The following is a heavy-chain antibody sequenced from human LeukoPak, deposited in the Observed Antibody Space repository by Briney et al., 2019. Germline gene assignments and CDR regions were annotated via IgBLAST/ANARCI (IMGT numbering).Heavy chain of an antibody. V-gene: IGHV3-30*02. CDR3: AKAELGVDTFFDY. J-gene: IGHJ4*02. Sequence: GGSLRLSCEASGFTFSTCGMHWVRQAPGKGLEWVAVIRSDGSEKYHADFVKGRFTISRDNSKNTLFLQMNSLRAEDTAFYYCAKAELGVDTFFDYWGQGTLVTVSS. CDR2: IRSDGSEK. CDR1: GFTFSTCG. D-gene: IGHD3-3*01.